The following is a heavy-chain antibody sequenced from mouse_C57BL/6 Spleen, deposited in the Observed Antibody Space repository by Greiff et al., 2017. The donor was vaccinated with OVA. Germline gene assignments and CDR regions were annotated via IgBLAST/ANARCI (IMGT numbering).Heavy chain of an antibody. J-gene: IGHJ4*01. CDR2: IYPGDGDT. CDR3: GSGGDYAMDY. V-gene: IGHV1-80*01. Sequence: VQLQQSGAELVKPGASVKLSCKASGYSFSSYWMNWVKQRPGKGLEWIGQIYPGDGDTNYNGKFTGKATLTADRSSSTAYMLLSSVTSDDSAGYFCGSGGDYAMDYWGQGTSVTVSS. CDR1: GYSFSSYW.